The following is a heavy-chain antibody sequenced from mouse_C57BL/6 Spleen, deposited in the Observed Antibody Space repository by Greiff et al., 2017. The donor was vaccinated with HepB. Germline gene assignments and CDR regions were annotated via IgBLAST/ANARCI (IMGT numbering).Heavy chain of an antibody. D-gene: IGHD1-1*01. V-gene: IGHV3-6*01. Sequence: VQLKESGPGLVKPSQSLSLTCSVTGYSITSGYYWNWIRQFPGNKLEWMGYISYDGSNNYNPSLKNRISITRDTSKNQFFLKLNSVTTEDTATYYCAKNYYYGSSYGWYFDVWGTGTTVTVSS. CDR1: GYSITSGYY. CDR3: AKNYYYGSSYGWYFDV. J-gene: IGHJ1*03. CDR2: ISYDGSN.